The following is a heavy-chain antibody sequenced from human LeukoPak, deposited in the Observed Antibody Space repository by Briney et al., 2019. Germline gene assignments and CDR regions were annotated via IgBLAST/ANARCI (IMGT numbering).Heavy chain of an antibody. CDR2: IYSGGST. Sequence: PGGSMRLSCAASGFTVSTNYMSWVRQAPGKGLEWVSVIYSGGSTYYADSVKGRFTISRDNSKNTLYLQMNSLRAEDTAVYYCARGRGSYYFDYWGQGTLVTVSS. D-gene: IGHD1-26*01. CDR1: GFTVSTNY. CDR3: ARGRGSYYFDY. J-gene: IGHJ4*02. V-gene: IGHV3-53*01.